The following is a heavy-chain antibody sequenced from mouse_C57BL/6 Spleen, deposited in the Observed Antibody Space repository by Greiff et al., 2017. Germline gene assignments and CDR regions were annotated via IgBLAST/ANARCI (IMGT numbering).Heavy chain of an antibody. CDR2: INPYNGGT. CDR3: ASFDGYYYFDY. CDR1: GYTFTDYY. Sequence: VQLQQSGPVLVKPGASVKMSCKASGYTFTDYYMNWVKQSHGKSLEWIGVINPYNGGTSYNQKFKGKATLTVDKSSSTAYMELNSLTSEDSAVYYCASFDGYYYFDYWGQGTTLTVSS. V-gene: IGHV1-19*01. D-gene: IGHD2-3*01. J-gene: IGHJ2*01.